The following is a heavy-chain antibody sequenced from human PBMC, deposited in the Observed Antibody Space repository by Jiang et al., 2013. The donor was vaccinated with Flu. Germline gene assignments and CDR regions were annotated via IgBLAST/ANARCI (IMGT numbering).Heavy chain of an antibody. D-gene: IGHD2-2*02. CDR2: TYYRSKWYN. V-gene: IGHV6-1*01. CDR1: GDSVSSNSAA. J-gene: IGHJ6*03. Sequence: CAISGDSVSSNSAAWNWIRQSPSRGLEWLGRTYYRSKWYNDYAVSVKSRITINPDTSKNQFSLQLNSVTPEDTAVYYCARGLGYCSSTSCYKYYYYMDVWGKGTTVTVSS. CDR3: ARGLGYCSSTSCYKYYYYMDV.